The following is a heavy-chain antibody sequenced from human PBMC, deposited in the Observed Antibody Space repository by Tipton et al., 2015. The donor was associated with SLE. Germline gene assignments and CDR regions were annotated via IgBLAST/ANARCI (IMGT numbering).Heavy chain of an antibody. CDR1: GFTFSSYA. D-gene: IGHD2-2*01. J-gene: IGHJ4*02. CDR3: AKDCSSTSCPLY. Sequence: SLRLSCAASGFTFSSYAMSWVRQAPGKGLEWVSAISGSGGSTYYADSVKGRFTISRDNSKNTLYLQMNSLRAEDTAVYYCAKDCSSTSCPLYWGQGTLVTVSS. V-gene: IGHV3-23*01. CDR2: ISGSGGST.